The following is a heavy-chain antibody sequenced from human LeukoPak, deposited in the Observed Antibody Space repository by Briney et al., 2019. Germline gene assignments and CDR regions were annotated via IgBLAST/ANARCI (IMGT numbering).Heavy chain of an antibody. Sequence: PGGSLRLSCAASGFTFSSYSMNWVRQAPGKGLEWVSSISSSSSYIYYANSVKGRFTISRDNAKNSLYLQMNSLRAEDTAVYYCARDKSLYGGLAEGMDVWGQGTTITVSS. CDR1: GFTFSSYS. CDR2: ISSSSSYI. CDR3: ARDKSLYGGLAEGMDV. V-gene: IGHV3-21*01. D-gene: IGHD4-23*01. J-gene: IGHJ6*02.